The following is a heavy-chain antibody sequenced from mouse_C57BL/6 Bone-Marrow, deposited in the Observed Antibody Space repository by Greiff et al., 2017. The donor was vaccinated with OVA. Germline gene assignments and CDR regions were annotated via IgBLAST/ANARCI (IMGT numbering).Heavy chain of an antibody. Sequence: QVQLQQSGAELARPGASVKLSCKASGYTFTSYGISWVKQTPGQGLEWIGEIYPRSGNTYYNEKFKGKATLTADKSSSTAYMELRSLTSEDSAVYFCARLGYYGSSPYWGQGTTLTVSS. J-gene: IGHJ2*01. CDR3: ARLGYYGSSPY. CDR1: GYTFTSYG. D-gene: IGHD1-1*01. CDR2: IYPRSGNT. V-gene: IGHV1-81*01.